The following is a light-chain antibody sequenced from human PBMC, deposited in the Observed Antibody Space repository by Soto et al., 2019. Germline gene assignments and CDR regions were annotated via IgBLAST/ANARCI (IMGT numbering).Light chain of an antibody. Sequence: QSALTQPRSVSGSPGQSVTISCTGTSSDVGGYNYVSWYQQHPGKAPKLMIYDVSKRPSGVPDRFSGSKSGNTASLTISGPQAGDGEVYYRSSYAGSSPWVLGGGTRL. V-gene: IGLV2-11*01. CDR1: SSDVGGYNY. CDR2: DVS. CDR3: SSYAGSSPWV. J-gene: IGLJ3*02.